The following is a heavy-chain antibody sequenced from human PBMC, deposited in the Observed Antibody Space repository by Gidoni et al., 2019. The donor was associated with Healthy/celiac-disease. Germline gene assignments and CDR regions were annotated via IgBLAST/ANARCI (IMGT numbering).Heavy chain of an antibody. CDR1: GYTFTSYY. CDR3: ARSDTAMGPGFDY. CDR2: MNPNSGNT. D-gene: IGHD5-18*01. Sequence: QVQLVQSGAAVKKPGASVKVSCTASGYTFTSYYIHWVRQATGQGLEWMGWMNPNSGNTGYAQKCQGRVTMTRNTSISTAYMELSSLRSEDTAVYYCARSDTAMGPGFDYWGQGTLVTVSS. J-gene: IGHJ4*02. V-gene: IGHV1-8*01.